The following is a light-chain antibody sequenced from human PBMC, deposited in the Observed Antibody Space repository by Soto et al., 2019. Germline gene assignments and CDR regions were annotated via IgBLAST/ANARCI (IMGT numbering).Light chain of an antibody. V-gene: IGKV1-27*01. CDR3: QNEDSAAFT. CDR2: AAS. CDR1: QGISNY. Sequence: DIQMTQSPSSLSASVGDTVTITCRASQGISNYLAWYQQRPGKVPQLLIFAASTLQSGVPSRFSGSGYRTEFALTSSSLLPEEVKTYEFQNEDSAAFTFGPGTKVDIK. J-gene: IGKJ3*01.